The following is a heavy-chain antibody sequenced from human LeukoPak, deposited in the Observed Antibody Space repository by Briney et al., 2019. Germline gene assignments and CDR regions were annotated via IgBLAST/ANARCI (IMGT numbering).Heavy chain of an antibody. J-gene: IGHJ4*02. V-gene: IGHV3-23*01. Sequence: PGGSLRLSCAASGFTFSSFAMSWVRQAPGKGLEWVSGISGSSGKTHYADSVRGRFTISRDNSKNTLYLQMNSLRAEDTAVYYCAKARTVWRYFDCWGQGTLVTVSS. CDR1: GFTFSSFA. CDR3: AKARTVWRYFDC. D-gene: IGHD4-17*01. CDR2: ISGSSGKT.